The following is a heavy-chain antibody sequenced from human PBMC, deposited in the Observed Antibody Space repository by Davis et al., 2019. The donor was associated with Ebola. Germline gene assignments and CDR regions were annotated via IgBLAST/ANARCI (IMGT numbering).Heavy chain of an antibody. CDR1: GFTLRVFH. J-gene: IGHJ4*02. Sequence: SPKTPCPAPGFTLRVFHLSWNRQAPGKGPEWVSSSSSSAYYKNYADSVKGRFTISRDDAKKSLYLQMVSLRAEDTAVYYCAQQLGDYGGNSLRYWGQGTLVTVSS. D-gene: IGHD4-23*01. V-gene: IGHV3-11*06. CDR2: SSSSAYYK. CDR3: AQQLGDYGGNSLRY.